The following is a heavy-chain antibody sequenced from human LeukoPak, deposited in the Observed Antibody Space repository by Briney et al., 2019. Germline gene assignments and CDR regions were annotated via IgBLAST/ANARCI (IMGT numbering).Heavy chain of an antibody. J-gene: IGHJ4*02. V-gene: IGHV3-23*01. D-gene: IGHD3-22*01. CDR2: ISGSGGST. CDR3: AKARGTVVPPFDY. Sequence: GGSLRLSCAASGFTFSSYAMHWVRQAPGKGLEWVAGISGSGGSTYYADSVKGRFTISRDNSKNTLYLQMNNLRAEDTAVYYCAKARGTVVPPFDYWGQGTLVTVSS. CDR1: GFTFSSYA.